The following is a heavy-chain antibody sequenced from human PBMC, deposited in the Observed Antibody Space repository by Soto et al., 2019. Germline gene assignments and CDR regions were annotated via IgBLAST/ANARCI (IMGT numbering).Heavy chain of an antibody. CDR3: AKDYGFTMIVVANLGNFDY. CDR1: GFTFSNYA. Sequence: TVGSLRLSCAASGFTFSNYAMSWVRQAPGKGLEWVSGISGSGGSTYYADSVKGRFTISRDNSKNTLYLQMNSLSAEDTAVYYCAKDYGFTMIVVANLGNFDYWGLGTLVTVSS. J-gene: IGHJ4*02. V-gene: IGHV3-23*01. CDR2: ISGSGGST. D-gene: IGHD3-22*01.